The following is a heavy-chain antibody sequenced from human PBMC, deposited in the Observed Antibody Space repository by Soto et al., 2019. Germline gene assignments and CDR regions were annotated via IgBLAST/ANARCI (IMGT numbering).Heavy chain of an antibody. CDR3: ARVRGAVAVAGPLEY. D-gene: IGHD6-19*01. Sequence: HVQLVQSGAEVKKPGSSVKVSCKASGGTFSSYAISWVRQAPGQGLEWMGGNIPIFGTANYAQKVQGRVTITADESTSTAYMELSSLRSEDTAVYYCARVRGAVAVAGPLEYWGQGHLVTVSS. CDR1: GGTFSSYA. V-gene: IGHV1-69*12. CDR2: NIPIFGTA. J-gene: IGHJ4*02.